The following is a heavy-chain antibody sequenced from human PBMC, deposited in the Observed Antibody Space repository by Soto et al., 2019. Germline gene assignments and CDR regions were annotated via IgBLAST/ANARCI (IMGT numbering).Heavy chain of an antibody. CDR2: IYYSGST. J-gene: IGHJ4*02. Sequence: SETVSLTCTVSGVSISSSSYYWGWIRQPPGKGLEWIGSIYYSGSTYYNPSLKSRVTISVDTSKNQFSLKLSSVTAADTAVYYCARVDTSMGATCVSYWGQGTLVTVSS. CDR3: ARVDTSMGATCVSY. CDR1: GVSISSSSYY. D-gene: IGHD1-26*01. V-gene: IGHV4-39*07.